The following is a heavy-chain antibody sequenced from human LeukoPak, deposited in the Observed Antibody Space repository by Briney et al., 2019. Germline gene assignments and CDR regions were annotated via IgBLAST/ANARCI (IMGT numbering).Heavy chain of an antibody. CDR1: GYSISSVYD. CDR2: IYHSGSS. Sequence: PSETLSLTCTVSGYSISSVYDWGGIRQPPGNGLEGMGSIYHSGSSYYNPSLNSRVTISVDTSKNQFSLKLSSVTAADTAVYYCARGYRSRWYPNWFDPWGKGTLVPVSS. CDR3: ARGYRSRWYPNWFDP. V-gene: IGHV4-38-2*02. D-gene: IGHD6-13*01. J-gene: IGHJ5*02.